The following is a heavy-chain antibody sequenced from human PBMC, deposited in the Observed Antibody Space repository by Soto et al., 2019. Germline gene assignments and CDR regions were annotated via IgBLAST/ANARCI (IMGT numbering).Heavy chain of an antibody. D-gene: IGHD3-22*01. V-gene: IGHV2-5*01. CDR3: AHRRHYYYSSGYFDY. CDR1: GFSLSTSGVG. CDR2: IYWNDDK. J-gene: IGHJ4*02. Sequence: QITLMESGPALVNPTQTRSLTCTFSGFSLSTSGVGVGWLRQPPGKALEWLALIYWNDDKRYSPSLKSTLTLTNDTSKNQVVLTMTNMDPVDTATYDGAHRRHYYYSSGYFDYLCQGTLVTVSS.